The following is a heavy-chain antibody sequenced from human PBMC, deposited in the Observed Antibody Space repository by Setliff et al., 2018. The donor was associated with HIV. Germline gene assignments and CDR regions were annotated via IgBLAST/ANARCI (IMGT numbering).Heavy chain of an antibody. CDR2: IYTSGST. J-gene: IGHJ4*02. Sequence: KSSETLSLTCSVSGGSISSSGYYWSWIRQPPGKGLEWIGNIYTSGSTNYNPSLKSRVTISVDTSKNQFSLKLTSVTAADTALYFCARLGDSGYDFGGYFDYWGQGKLVTVSS. D-gene: IGHD5-12*01. V-gene: IGHV4-61*05. CDR1: GGSISSSGYY. CDR3: ARLGDSGYDFGGYFDY.